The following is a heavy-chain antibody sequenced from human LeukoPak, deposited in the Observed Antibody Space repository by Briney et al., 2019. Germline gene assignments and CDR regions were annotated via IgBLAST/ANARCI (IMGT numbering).Heavy chain of an antibody. V-gene: IGHV1-69*13. D-gene: IGHD2-15*01. J-gene: IGHJ3*02. Sequence: SVKVSCKASGGTFSNYAISWVRQAPGQGLEWMGGIIPIFGTANYAQKFQGRVTNTADESTSTAYMELSSLTSEDTAVYYCAEEDNPGDAFDIWGQGTMVTVSS. CDR3: AEEDNPGDAFDI. CDR2: IIPIFGTA. CDR1: GGTFSNYA.